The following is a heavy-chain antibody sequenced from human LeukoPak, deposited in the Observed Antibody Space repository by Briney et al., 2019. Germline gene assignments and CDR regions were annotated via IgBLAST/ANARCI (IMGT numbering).Heavy chain of an antibody. J-gene: IGHJ4*02. CDR1: GFTFSSYG. CDR2: IRYDGSNK. V-gene: IGHV3-30*02. D-gene: IGHD3-10*01. CDR3: ARGGIYGVKIDY. Sequence: GGSLRLSCAASGFTFSSYGMHWVRQAPGKGLEWVAFIRYDGSNKYYADSVKGRFTISRDNSRNTLYLQMTNLRADDTALYYCARGGIYGVKIDYWGQGTLVTVSS.